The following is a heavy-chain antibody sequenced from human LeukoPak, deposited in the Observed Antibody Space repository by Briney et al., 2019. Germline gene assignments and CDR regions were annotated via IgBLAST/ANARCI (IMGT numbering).Heavy chain of an antibody. CDR2: IKSKTDGGTT. V-gene: IGHV3-15*01. Sequence: PGGSLRLSCAASGFTFSNAWMSWVGQAPGKGLEWVGRIKSKTDGGTTDYAAPVKGRFTISRDDSKNTLYLQMNSLKTEDTAVYYCTTSGYSSSWSYYYYMDVWGKGTTVTVSS. CDR3: TTSGYSSSWSYYYYMDV. D-gene: IGHD6-13*01. J-gene: IGHJ6*03. CDR1: GFTFSNAW.